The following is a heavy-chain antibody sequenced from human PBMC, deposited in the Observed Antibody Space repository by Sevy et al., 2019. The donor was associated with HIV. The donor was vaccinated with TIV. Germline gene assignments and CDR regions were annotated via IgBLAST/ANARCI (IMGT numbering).Heavy chain of an antibody. CDR2: IYTTGST. Sequence: SETLSLTCTVSGGSISSGSYYWSWIRQPAGKGLEWIGRIYTTGSTNYNPSLKSRVTISVDTSKNQFSLKLSSVTAADTAVYYCAGEGRTWAGWFDPWGQGTLVTVSS. V-gene: IGHV4-61*02. CDR3: AGEGRTWAGWFDP. CDR1: GGSISSGSYY. D-gene: IGHD3-10*01. J-gene: IGHJ5*02.